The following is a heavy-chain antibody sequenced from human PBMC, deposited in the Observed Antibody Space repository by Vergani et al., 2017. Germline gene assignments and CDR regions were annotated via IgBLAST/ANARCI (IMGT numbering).Heavy chain of an antibody. CDR2: IRPYTGHT. J-gene: IGHJ3*01. D-gene: IGHD1-1*01. V-gene: IGHV1-18*01. CDR1: SHTFQTYG. CDR3: ARVAPSNSEVTPTAFDV. Sequence: QVQLVQSGAELKKPGASVSVSCKGSSHTFQTYGISWVRQAPGKGLEWMAWIRPYTGHTIYAQKFQDRVTMTADTSTNTAYMELRSLRSDETAVYFCARVAPSNSEVTPTAFDVWVQGTMVTVSS.